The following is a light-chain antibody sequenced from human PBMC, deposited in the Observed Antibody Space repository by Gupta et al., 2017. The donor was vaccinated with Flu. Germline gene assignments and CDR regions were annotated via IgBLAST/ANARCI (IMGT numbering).Light chain of an antibody. CDR1: QSVSAF. Sequence: ETVLTQSPATLSLSPGERATLSCRAHQSVSAFLAWYQQKPGQAPRLLIYDTSNRATDIPARFSGSGSGADFTLTISSLEPEDSAIYYCHQRYNWRGTFGQGTKVEIK. CDR2: DTS. V-gene: IGKV3-11*01. J-gene: IGKJ1*01. CDR3: HQRYNWRGT.